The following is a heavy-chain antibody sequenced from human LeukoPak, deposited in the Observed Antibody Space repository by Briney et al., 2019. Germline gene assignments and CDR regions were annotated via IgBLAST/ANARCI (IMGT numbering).Heavy chain of an antibody. J-gene: IGHJ4*02. CDR2: INHSGST. CDR1: GGSFSGYY. Sequence: SETLTLTCAVYGGSFSGYYWSWRRQPPGKGLEWVGEINHSGSTNYYPSLKSRVTISVDTSKNQFSLKLSSVTAADTAVYYCARRRGYSGYGGSAYFDYWGQGTLVTVSS. V-gene: IGHV4-34*01. D-gene: IGHD5-12*01. CDR3: ARRRGYSGYGGSAYFDY.